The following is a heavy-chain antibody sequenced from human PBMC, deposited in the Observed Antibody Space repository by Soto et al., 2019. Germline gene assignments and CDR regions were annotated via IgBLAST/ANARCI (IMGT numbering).Heavy chain of an antibody. D-gene: IGHD5-12*01. CDR2: IYYSGST. CDR3: ARRGRKWLREANWFDP. CDR1: GGSISSYY. J-gene: IGHJ5*02. V-gene: IGHV4-59*08. Sequence: QVQLQESGPGLVKPSETLSLTCTVSGGSISSYYWSWIRQPPGKGLEWIGYIYYSGSTNYNPSLKSRVTISVDTSKNQFSLKLSSVTAADTAVYYCARRGRKWLREANWFDPWGQGTLVTVSS.